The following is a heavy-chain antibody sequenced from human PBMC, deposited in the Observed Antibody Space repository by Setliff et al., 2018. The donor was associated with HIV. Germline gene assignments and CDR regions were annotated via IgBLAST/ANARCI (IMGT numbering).Heavy chain of an antibody. Sequence: PSETLSLTCAVSGYSISDGYYWGWIRQPPGKGPEWIGSIHHSGSAHFNPSLKSRVAMSVDTSENQFSLTLSSVTAADTAVYYCARELRHYSDNSAYYSYCDYWGQGTLVTSPQ. J-gene: IGHJ4*02. CDR3: ARELRHYSDNSAYYSYCDY. CDR1: GYSISDGYY. V-gene: IGHV4-38-2*01. D-gene: IGHD3-22*01. CDR2: IHHSGSA.